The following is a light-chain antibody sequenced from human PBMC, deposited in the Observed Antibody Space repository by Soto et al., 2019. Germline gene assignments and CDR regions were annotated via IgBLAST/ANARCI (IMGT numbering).Light chain of an antibody. CDR2: DVS. Sequence: QSVLTQPASASGSPGQSITISCTGTSNDVGAYKYVSWYQQNPGKAPKLMIYDVSNRPSGVSNRFSGSKSGNTASLTISGLQAEDEADYYCSSYTSTSTLAVFGGGTKVTVL. J-gene: IGLJ2*01. CDR1: SNDVGAYKY. V-gene: IGLV2-14*01. CDR3: SSYTSTSTLAV.